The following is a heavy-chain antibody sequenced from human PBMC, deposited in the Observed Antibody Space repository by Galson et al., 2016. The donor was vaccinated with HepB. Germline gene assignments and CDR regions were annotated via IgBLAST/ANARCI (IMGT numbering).Heavy chain of an antibody. CDR2: IFHTGRS. CDR1: GASIISTIYN. CDR3: ARHPTGYPHWFDR. Sequence: SETLSLTCTVSGASIISTIYNWGWIRQPPGKGLEWIASIFHTGRSDYNPSLKSRVTISMDTSMNRFSLSLTSVSTADTATYFCARHPTGYPHWFDRWGHGTLVVVSS. V-gene: IGHV4-39*01. D-gene: IGHD3-9*01. J-gene: IGHJ5*02.